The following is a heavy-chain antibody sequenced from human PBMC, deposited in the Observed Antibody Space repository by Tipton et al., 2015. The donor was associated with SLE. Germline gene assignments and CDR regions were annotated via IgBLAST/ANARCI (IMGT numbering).Heavy chain of an antibody. CDR1: GGSISGGSYY. Sequence: TLSLTCTVSGGSISGGSYYWTWIRQPAGKGLEWIGRIYTTGNANYNPSLKSRVTMSVDTSKNQYSLKLSSVTAADTAVYFCARRDGLNGFDIWGRGTMVTVSS. J-gene: IGHJ3*02. CDR2: IYTTGNA. D-gene: IGHD2-21*01. CDR3: ARRDGLNGFDI. V-gene: IGHV4-61*02.